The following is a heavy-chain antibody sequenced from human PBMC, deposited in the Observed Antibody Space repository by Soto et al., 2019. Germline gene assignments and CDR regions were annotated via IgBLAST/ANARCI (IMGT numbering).Heavy chain of an antibody. CDR3: ARDGYLTSRMVRGNQPFDI. J-gene: IGHJ3*02. V-gene: IGHV4-4*07. D-gene: IGHD3-10*01. CDR1: GGSISSYY. CDR2: IYTSGST. Sequence: QVQLQESGPGLVKPSETLSLTCTVSGGSISSYYWSWIRQPAGKGLEWIGRIYTSGSTNYNPSLKSRVTMSVDTSKNQFSLKLSSVTAADTAVYYCARDGYLTSRMVRGNQPFDIWGQGTMVTVSS.